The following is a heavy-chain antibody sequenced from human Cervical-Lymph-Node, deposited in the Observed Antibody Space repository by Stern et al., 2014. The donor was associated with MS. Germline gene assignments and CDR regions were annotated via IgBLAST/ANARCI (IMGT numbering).Heavy chain of an antibody. D-gene: IGHD2-21*02. Sequence: QVQLLQPGPGLVKPSQTLSLICAVSGGSMASSTGGYFWSWIRQPPGKGLEWIGFIYYSGSTYYNPSLKRRTTISVDTSKNQVSLRLTSMTAADTAVYYCARVAYCGGDCSAFDSWGQGTLVTVSS. V-gene: IGHV4-31*11. CDR2: IYYSGST. CDR1: GGSMASSTGGYF. J-gene: IGHJ4*02. CDR3: ARVAYCGGDCSAFDS.